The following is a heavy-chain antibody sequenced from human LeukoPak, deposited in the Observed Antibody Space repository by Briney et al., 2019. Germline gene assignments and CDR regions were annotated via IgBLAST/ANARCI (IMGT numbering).Heavy chain of an antibody. V-gene: IGHV4-30-2*01. CDR1: GVSPTSVGYS. CDR3: ARVFEASPYPDYRDANWFDL. CDR2: IYLGGTT. Sequence: PPQSLSLTCALSGVSPTSVGYSWGWLRHPPGTGREWFGYIYLGGTTYYNPSLERPVTISVHRAKNPFCLKLSSVTTAPTAVYSGARVFEASPYPDYRDANWFDLWGQGTLVTVSS. D-gene: IGHD4-11*01. J-gene: IGHJ5*02.